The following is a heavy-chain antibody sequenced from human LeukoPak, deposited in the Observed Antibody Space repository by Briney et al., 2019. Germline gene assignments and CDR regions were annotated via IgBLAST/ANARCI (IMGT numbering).Heavy chain of an antibody. Sequence: ASVKVSCKASGYTFSIYYIQWVRQAPGQGLEWMGIINPSGGSTSYAQKFQGRVSMTRDTSTSTVYMELGSLRSEDTAVYYCARDHEWIYDSSGYPSFDASDIWGQGTMVTVSS. J-gene: IGHJ3*02. CDR2: INPSGGST. V-gene: IGHV1-46*01. D-gene: IGHD3-22*01. CDR3: ARDHEWIYDSSGYPSFDASDI. CDR1: GYTFSIYY.